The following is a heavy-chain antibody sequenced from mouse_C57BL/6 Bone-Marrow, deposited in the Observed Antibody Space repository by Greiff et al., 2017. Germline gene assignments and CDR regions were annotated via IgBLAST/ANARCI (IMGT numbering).Heavy chain of an antibody. Sequence: VQLQQSGPELVKPGASVKMSCKASGYTFTDYTMHWVKQSSGKSLEWIGYINPDNGGISYNQKFKGKATLTVNKSSSTAYMELSSLTSEDSAVYYCERGGIYYSGSNDVGVMDYWGQGTSVTVSS. J-gene: IGHJ4*01. V-gene: IGHV1-22*01. D-gene: IGHD1-1*01. CDR3: ERGGIYYSGSNDVGVMDY. CDR2: INPDNGGI. CDR1: GYTFTDYT.